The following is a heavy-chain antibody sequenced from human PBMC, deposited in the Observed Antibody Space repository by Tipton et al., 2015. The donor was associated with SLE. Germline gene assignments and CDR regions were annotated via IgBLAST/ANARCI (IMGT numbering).Heavy chain of an antibody. CDR2: IYYSGNT. CDR1: GGSISSGGYY. D-gene: IGHD3-3*01. V-gene: IGHV4-31*03. CDR3: ARAESITIFGVASPYFDY. Sequence: TLSLTCTVSGGSISSGGYYWSWIRQHPGKGLEWIGYIYYSGNTYYNPSLKSRVTISVDTSKNQFSLKLSSVTAADTAVYYCARAESITIFGVASPYFDYWGQGTLVTVSS. J-gene: IGHJ4*02.